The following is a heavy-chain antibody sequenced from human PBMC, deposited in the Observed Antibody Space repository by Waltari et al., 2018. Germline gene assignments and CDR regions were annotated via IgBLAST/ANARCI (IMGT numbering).Heavy chain of an antibody. CDR2: IYHDGGTT. CDR3: ARDGGSYRFDY. V-gene: IGHV3-64*01. CDR1: GLIFGHSH. D-gene: IGHD1-26*01. J-gene: IGHJ4*02. Sequence: DVQLVETGGGLVQPGGPLRRPCADTGLIFGHSHILCARQAPGKELEYFSGIYHDGGTTYYGNSVKDRFIISRDNSKNTLYLQMGSLRAEDTAVYYCARDGGSYRFDYWGQGTLVTVSS.